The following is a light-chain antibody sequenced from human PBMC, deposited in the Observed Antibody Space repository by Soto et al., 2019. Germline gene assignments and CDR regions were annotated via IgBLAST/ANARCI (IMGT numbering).Light chain of an antibody. CDR1: QSISSW. Sequence: DIQMTQSPSTLSASVGDRVTITCRASQSISSWLDWYQQKPGKAPKLLIYDASNLESGVPSRFSGSGSGTEFTLTSSSLQPDDIATYYCQQYNNFSFTFGRGTKVEIK. V-gene: IGKV1-5*01. CDR3: QQYNNFSFT. J-gene: IGKJ1*01. CDR2: DAS.